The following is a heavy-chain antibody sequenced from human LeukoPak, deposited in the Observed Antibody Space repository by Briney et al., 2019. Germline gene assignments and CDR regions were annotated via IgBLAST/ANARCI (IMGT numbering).Heavy chain of an antibody. CDR3: ARDRAAAGTMDY. CDR1: GFTFSRYA. CDR2: ISYDGSNK. D-gene: IGHD6-13*01. Sequence: GRSLRLSCVASGFTFSRYAMHWVRQAAGKGLEWVAFISYDGSNKYYADSVKGRFTISRDNSKNTLYLQMNSLRAEDTAVYYCARDRAAAGTMDYWGQGTLVTVSS. V-gene: IGHV3-30-3*01. J-gene: IGHJ4*02.